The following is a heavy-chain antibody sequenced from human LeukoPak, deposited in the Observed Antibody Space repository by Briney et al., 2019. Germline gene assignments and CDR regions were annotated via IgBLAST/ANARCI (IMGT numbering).Heavy chain of an antibody. CDR2: MNPNSGNT. CDR1: GYTFTSYD. J-gene: IGHJ3*02. CDR3: ASNTMIAVVADDAFDI. Sequence: VASVKVSCKASGYTFTSYDIDWVRQATGQGLEWMEWMNPNSGNTDYAQKFQGRVTMTRNTSISTAYMELSSLRSEDTAVYYCASNTMIAVVADDAFDIWGQGTMVTVSS. V-gene: IGHV1-8*01. D-gene: IGHD3-22*01.